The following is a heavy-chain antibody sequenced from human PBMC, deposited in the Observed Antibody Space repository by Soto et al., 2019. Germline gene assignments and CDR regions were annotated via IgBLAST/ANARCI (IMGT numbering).Heavy chain of an antibody. CDR3: ARVPAAAGHTRYYYYGMDV. V-gene: IGHV3-13*01. CDR2: IGTAGDT. CDR1: GFPLRSYD. D-gene: IGHD6-13*01. Sequence: PGGALRLSCAASGFPLRSYDMHRVRPATRKGLEWVSAIGTAGDTYYPGSVKGRFTISRENAKNSLYLQMNSLRAEDTAVYYCARVPAAAGHTRYYYYGMDVWGQGTTVTVSS. J-gene: IGHJ6*02.